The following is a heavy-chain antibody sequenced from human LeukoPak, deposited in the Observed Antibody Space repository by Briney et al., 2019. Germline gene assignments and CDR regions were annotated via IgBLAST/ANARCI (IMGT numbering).Heavy chain of an antibody. CDR2: INHSGSN. Sequence: PWATLSLTCAVYGGSFSGYYWSWIRQPPGKGLEWIGEINHSGSNNYKPSLKSRVTISVDTCKNQFSLKLSSVTAADTAVYYCARGRNDYVWGSYRSRWYFDYWGQGTLVTVFS. CDR3: ARGRNDYVWGSYRSRWYFDY. V-gene: IGHV4-34*01. D-gene: IGHD3-16*01. J-gene: IGHJ4*02. CDR1: GGSFSGYY.